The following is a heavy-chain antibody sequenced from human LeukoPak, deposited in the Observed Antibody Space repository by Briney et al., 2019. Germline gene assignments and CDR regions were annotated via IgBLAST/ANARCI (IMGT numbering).Heavy chain of an antibody. V-gene: IGHV3-23*01. CDR1: GFTFSDYS. Sequence: GGSLRLSCAASGFTFSDYSMNWVRQAPGKGLECVSDISGGSGSTYYADSVRGRFSISRDNSKNTLYLQVNSLRAEDTAVYYCARAAVIQAIYDYWGQGTLVTVSS. CDR2: ISGGSGST. J-gene: IGHJ4*02. D-gene: IGHD3-10*01. CDR3: ARAAVIQAIYDY.